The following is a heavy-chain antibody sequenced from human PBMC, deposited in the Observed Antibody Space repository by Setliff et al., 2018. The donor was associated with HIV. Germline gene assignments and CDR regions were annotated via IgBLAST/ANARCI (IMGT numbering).Heavy chain of an antibody. Sequence: PGGSLRLPCAASGFTFSSYWMPWVRQAPGKGLVWVSRLNIDGSSTKYADSVKGRFTISRDVAKNALYLQMDSLRAEDTAVYYCARHFYGYYGSNGLPIQYWGQGTLVTVSS. CDR3: ARHFYGYYGSNGLPIQY. V-gene: IGHV3-74*03. D-gene: IGHD3-22*01. J-gene: IGHJ4*02. CDR2: LNIDGSST. CDR1: GFTFSSYW.